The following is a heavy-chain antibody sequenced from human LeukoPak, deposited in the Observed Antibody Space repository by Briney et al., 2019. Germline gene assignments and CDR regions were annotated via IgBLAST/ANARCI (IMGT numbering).Heavy chain of an antibody. CDR1: GGSISSGGYY. Sequence: SETLSLTCTVSGGSISSGGYYWSWIRQHPGKGLEWIGYIYYSGSTYYNPSLKSRVTISVDMSKNQFSLKLSSVTAADTAVYYCARWDSSSWYFDYWGQGTLVTVSS. V-gene: IGHV4-31*03. CDR3: ARWDSSSWYFDY. J-gene: IGHJ4*02. CDR2: IYYSGST. D-gene: IGHD6-13*01.